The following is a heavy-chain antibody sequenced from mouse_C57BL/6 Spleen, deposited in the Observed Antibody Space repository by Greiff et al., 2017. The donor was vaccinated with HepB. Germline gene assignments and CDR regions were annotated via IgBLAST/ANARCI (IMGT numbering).Heavy chain of an antibody. CDR2: IDPENGDT. CDR3: TCYGSSYAMDY. D-gene: IGHD1-1*01. J-gene: IGHJ4*01. CDR1: GFNIKDDY. Sequence: VQLKESGAELVRPGASVKLSCTASGFNIKDDYMHWVKQRPEQGLEWIGWIDPENGDTEYASKFQGKATITADTSSNTAYLQLSSLTSEDTAVYYCTCYGSSYAMDYWGQGTSVTVSS. V-gene: IGHV14-4*01.